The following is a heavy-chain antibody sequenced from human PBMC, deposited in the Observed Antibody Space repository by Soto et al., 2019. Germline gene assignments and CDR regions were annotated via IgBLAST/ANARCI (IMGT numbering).Heavy chain of an antibody. Sequence: EVQLVESGGGLVKPGGSLRLSCAASGFTFANAWMSWVRQAPGKGLEWVGRIKSKTDGGTTDHAAPLKDRFTISRDDSKNTVYLQMRGLRTEDTAVYYCTTGGPGFSGAYVFVSWGQGTVVTVSS. CDR2: IKSKTDGGTT. D-gene: IGHD5-12*01. V-gene: IGHV3-15*01. J-gene: IGHJ4*02. CDR1: GFTFANAW. CDR3: TTGGPGFSGAYVFVS.